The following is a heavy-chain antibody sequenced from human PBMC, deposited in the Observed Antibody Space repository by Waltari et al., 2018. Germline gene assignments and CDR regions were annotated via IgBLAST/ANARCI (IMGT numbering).Heavy chain of an antibody. Sequence: EVQLVQSGAEVKKPGATVKISCKVSGYTFTDYYMHWVQQAPGKGLEWMGLVDPEDGETIYAEKFQGRVTITADTSTDTAYMELSSLRSEDTAVYYCATVERITMIVVDKNWFDPWGQGTLVTVSS. D-gene: IGHD3-22*01. CDR3: ATVERITMIVVDKNWFDP. CDR1: GYTFTDYY. V-gene: IGHV1-69-2*01. J-gene: IGHJ5*02. CDR2: VDPEDGET.